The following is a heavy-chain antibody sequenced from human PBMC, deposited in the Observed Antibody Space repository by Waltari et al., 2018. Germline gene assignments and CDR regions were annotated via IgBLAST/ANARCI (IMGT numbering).Heavy chain of an antibody. CDR2: IYYSGST. CDR1: GGPISSGDYY. D-gene: IGHD3-10*01. Sequence: QVQLQESGPGLVKPSQTLSLTCPVSGGPISSGDYYWSWIRQPPGKGLEWIGYIYYSGSTYYNPSLKSRVTISVDTSKNQFSLKLSSVTAADTAVYYCAREKSGYYYMDVWGKGTTVTVSS. J-gene: IGHJ6*03. V-gene: IGHV4-30-4*08. CDR3: AREKSGYYYMDV.